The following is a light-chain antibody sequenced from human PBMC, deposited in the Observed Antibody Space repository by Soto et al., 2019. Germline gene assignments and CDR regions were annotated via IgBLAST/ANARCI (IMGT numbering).Light chain of an antibody. Sequence: ETVLTQSPGTLSLSPGERATVSCRASQSVGGSSLAWYQQRPGQAPRLLIYDTSKRATGIPDRFSGSGSGTDFTLNISRLEPEDFAVYYCQHYQNSPRTFGQGTKVDIK. CDR3: QHYQNSPRT. J-gene: IGKJ1*01. V-gene: IGKV3-20*01. CDR1: QSVGGSS. CDR2: DTS.